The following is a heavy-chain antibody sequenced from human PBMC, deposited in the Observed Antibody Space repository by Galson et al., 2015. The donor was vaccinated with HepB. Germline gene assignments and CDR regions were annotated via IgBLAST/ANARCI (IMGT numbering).Heavy chain of an antibody. D-gene: IGHD5-12*01. V-gene: IGHV3-30*04. Sequence: SLRLSCAASGFTFSTYPMHWVRQAPGKGLEWVAVISSDGSNKHYVDSVKGRFTISRDNSKNTLYLQMNSLRPEDTAVYYCARDIVAKGDYWGQGTLVTVSS. J-gene: IGHJ4*02. CDR1: GFTFSTYP. CDR3: ARDIVAKGDY. CDR2: ISSDGSNK.